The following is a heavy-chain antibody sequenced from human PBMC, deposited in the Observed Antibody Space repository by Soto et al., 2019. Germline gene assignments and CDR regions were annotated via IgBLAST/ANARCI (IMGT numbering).Heavy chain of an antibody. J-gene: IGHJ6*02. CDR1: GGSISSVGHY. CDR2: IYYSGST. V-gene: IGHV4-31*03. CDR3: ARESGGYDSSTRYGLDV. D-gene: IGHD6-25*01. Sequence: SETLSLTCSVSGGSISSVGHYGTGIRQQPGKGLEWIGYIYYSGSTDYNPSLKSRVTISVDRSKNQFSLNLSSVTAADTAIYYCARESGGYDSSTRYGLDVWGQGTTVTVSS.